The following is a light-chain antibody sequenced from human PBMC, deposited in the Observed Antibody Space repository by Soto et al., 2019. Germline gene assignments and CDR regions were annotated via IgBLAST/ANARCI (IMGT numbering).Light chain of an antibody. CDR1: QDIGNF. CDR2: HAS. Sequence: DIQMTQSPSSLSASVGDRVTITCQASQDIGNFLNWYQQKPGKAPKVLIFHASNLEQGVPSRFGGSGSGTEFSLTISSLEPEDIATYFCQQHDLLPHTFGRGTKLEIK. V-gene: IGKV1-33*01. J-gene: IGKJ2*01. CDR3: QQHDLLPHT.